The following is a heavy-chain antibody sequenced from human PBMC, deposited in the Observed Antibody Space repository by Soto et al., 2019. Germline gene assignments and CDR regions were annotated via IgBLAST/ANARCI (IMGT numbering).Heavy chain of an antibody. CDR2: INPNSGGT. Sequence: GASVKVSCKASGYTFTGYYMHCVRQAPGQGLEWMGWINPNSGGTNYAQKFQGWVTMTRDTSKNQFSLKLSSVTAADTAVYYCARVRVMGATNRPFDYWGQGTLVTVSS. CDR1: GYTFTGYY. D-gene: IGHD1-26*01. V-gene: IGHV1-2*04. CDR3: ARVRVMGATNRPFDY. J-gene: IGHJ4*02.